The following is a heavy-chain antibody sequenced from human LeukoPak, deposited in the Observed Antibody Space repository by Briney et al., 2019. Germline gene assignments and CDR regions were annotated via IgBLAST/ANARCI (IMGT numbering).Heavy chain of an antibody. Sequence: SVKVSCKASGGTFSSYAISWVRQAPGQGLEWMGGIIPIFGTANYAQKFQGRVTITADESTSTAYMELSSLRSEDTAEYYCARGRIAVAGMRYWFDPWGQGTLVTVSS. J-gene: IGHJ5*02. V-gene: IGHV1-69*13. CDR3: ARGRIAVAGMRYWFDP. D-gene: IGHD6-19*01. CDR1: GGTFSSYA. CDR2: IIPIFGTA.